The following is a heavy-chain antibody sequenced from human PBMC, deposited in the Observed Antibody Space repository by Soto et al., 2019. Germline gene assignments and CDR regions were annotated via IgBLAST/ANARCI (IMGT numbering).Heavy chain of an antibody. D-gene: IGHD6-19*01. CDR3: ARDLGRIAVARHVGSGMDV. Sequence: GASVKVSCKASGYTFTGYYMHWVRQAPGQGLEWMGWINPNSGGTNYAQKFQGWVTMTRDTSISTAYMELSRLRSDDTAVYYCARDLGRIAVARHVGSGMDVWGQGTTVTVSS. CDR2: INPNSGGT. V-gene: IGHV1-2*04. J-gene: IGHJ6*02. CDR1: GYTFTGYY.